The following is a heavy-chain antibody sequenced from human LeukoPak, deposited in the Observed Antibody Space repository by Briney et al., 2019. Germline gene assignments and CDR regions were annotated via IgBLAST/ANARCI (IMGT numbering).Heavy chain of an antibody. J-gene: IGHJ6*03. D-gene: IGHD6-19*01. V-gene: IGHV1-18*01. CDR3: ARIHSSGWTNYYYHYMDV. CDR1: GYTFTSYG. CDR2: ISAYNGNT. Sequence: ASVKVSCKASGYTFTSYGISWVRQAPGQGLEWMGWISAYNGNTNYAQKLQGRVTMTTDTSTSTAYMELRSLRSDDTAVYYCARIHSSGWTNYYYHYMDVWGKGTTVTVSS.